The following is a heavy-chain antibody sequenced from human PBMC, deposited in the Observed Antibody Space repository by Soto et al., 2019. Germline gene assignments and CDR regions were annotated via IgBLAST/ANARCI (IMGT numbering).Heavy chain of an antibody. Sequence: QVQLVESGGGVVQPGRSLRLSCAASGFTFSSYAMHWVRQAPGKGLEWVAVISYDGSNKYYADSVKGRFTISRDNSKNTLYLQMNSLRAEDTAVYYCARDLRANNGMDVWGQGTTVTVSS. J-gene: IGHJ6*02. CDR3: ARDLRANNGMDV. V-gene: IGHV3-30-3*01. D-gene: IGHD1-26*01. CDR2: ISYDGSNK. CDR1: GFTFSSYA.